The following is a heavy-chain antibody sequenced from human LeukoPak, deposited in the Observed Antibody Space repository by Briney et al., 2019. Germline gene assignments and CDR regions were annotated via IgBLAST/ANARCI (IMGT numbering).Heavy chain of an antibody. D-gene: IGHD6-13*01. CDR3: ARDPGIAAAGHYYYYGMDV. Sequence: GGSLRLSCAASGFTFSSYAMHWVRQAPGKGLEWVAVISYDGSNKYYADSVKGRFTISRDNSKNTLYLQMNSLRAEDTAVYYCARDPGIAAAGHYYYYGMDVWGQGTTVTVSS. J-gene: IGHJ6*02. CDR2: ISYDGSNK. CDR1: GFTFSSYA. V-gene: IGHV3-30-3*01.